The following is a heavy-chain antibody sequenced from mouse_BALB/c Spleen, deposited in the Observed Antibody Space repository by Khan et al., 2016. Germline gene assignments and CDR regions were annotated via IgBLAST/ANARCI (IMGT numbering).Heavy chain of an antibody. D-gene: IGHD2-1*01. CDR3: ASYGNSFAWFVY. Sequence: VQLKQSGAELVRSGASVKLSCTATGFNIKDYYLHWVKQRPEQGLEWIGWIDPENGDTEYAPKFQGKATITADTSSNTAFLQLNSLTSEDTAVSYCASYGNSFAWFVYWGQGTLVTVSA. J-gene: IGHJ3*01. V-gene: IGHV14-4*02. CDR2: IDPENGDT. CDR1: GFNIKDYY.